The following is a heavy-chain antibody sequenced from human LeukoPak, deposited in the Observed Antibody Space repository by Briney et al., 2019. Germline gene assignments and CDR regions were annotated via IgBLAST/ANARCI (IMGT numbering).Heavy chain of an antibody. CDR1: GGSVSSTEFY. CDR3: ARLSKGRYFDYIFDY. CDR2: IYYTGST. D-gene: IGHD3-9*01. J-gene: IGHJ4*02. Sequence: SETLSLTCTVSGGSVSSTEFYWGWIRQPPGKGLQWIGNIYYTGSTYYNPSLNSRVTMSVDTSQNRFSLKMTSVTAVDTAVYYCARLSKGRYFDYIFDYWGQGTLVTVSS. V-gene: IGHV4-39*01.